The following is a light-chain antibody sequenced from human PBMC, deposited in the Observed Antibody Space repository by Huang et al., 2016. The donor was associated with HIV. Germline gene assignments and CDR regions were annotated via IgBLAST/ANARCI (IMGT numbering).Light chain of an antibody. CDR1: QSVGDY. CDR3: QQRSNWAT. Sequence: EIVLTQSPATLSLSPGDRATLSCRASQSVGDYLAWYQQKSGQTPRLLIYDASNRATGIPARFSGRGSGTEFTLTISSLEPDDFAVYYCQQRSNWATFGQGTKVEI. J-gene: IGKJ1*01. V-gene: IGKV3-11*01. CDR2: DAS.